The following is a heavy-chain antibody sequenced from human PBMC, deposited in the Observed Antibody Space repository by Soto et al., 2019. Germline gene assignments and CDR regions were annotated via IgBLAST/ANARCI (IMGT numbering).Heavy chain of an antibody. Sequence: QLQLQESGSGLVKPSQTLSLTCGVSGGSINSGDYAWSWIRQPPGKGLEWMGYIYHSGSTYCNPSLKSRVIILIDRSKNQFSLKFSSVTAADTAVYYCAGIRLAAAGGALDVWGQGTSVTVSS. CDR2: IYHSGST. D-gene: IGHD6-13*01. CDR1: GGSINSGDYA. CDR3: AGIRLAAAGGALDV. V-gene: IGHV4-30-2*01. J-gene: IGHJ6*02.